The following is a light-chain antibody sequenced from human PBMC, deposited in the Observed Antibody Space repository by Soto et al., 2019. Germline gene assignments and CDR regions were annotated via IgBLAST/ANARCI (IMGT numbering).Light chain of an antibody. Sequence: EIVMTQSPATLSVSPGEGATLSCRASQSVSSNFAWYQQKPGQAPRLLIHGASTRATGIPARFSGSGSGTEFTLTISSLEPEDLAVYYCQQRSNLPPVTFAGGSIV. CDR2: GAS. CDR3: QQRSNLPPVT. J-gene: IGKJ4*01. V-gene: IGKV3-15*01. CDR1: QSVSSN.